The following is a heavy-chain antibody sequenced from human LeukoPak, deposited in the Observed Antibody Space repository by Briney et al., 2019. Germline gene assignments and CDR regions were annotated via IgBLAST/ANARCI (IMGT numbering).Heavy chain of an antibody. J-gene: IGHJ3*02. V-gene: IGHV3-30*04. CDR2: ISYAGSHQ. D-gene: IGHD3-10*01. Sequence: GGSLRLSCTASGFTFSNYAIHWVRQAPGKGLEWVAVISYAGSHQYYVDSVRGRFTISRDNSKNTLYLQMNSLRAEDTAVYYCARDREVRGQNAFDMWGQGTMVTVSS. CDR3: ARDREVRGQNAFDM. CDR1: GFTFSNYA.